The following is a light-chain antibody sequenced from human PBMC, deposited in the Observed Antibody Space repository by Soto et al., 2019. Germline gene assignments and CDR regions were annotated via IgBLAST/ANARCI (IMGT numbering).Light chain of an antibody. CDR1: QSVSSN. Sequence: EIVMTQSPATLSVSPGERATLSCRASQSVSSNLAWYQQKPGQAPRLLIYGASTRATGIPARFSGSGSGTELTLTITSLQSEGFAVYYCQHYNNWPPYTFGQGTKVDIK. J-gene: IGKJ2*01. CDR3: QHYNNWPPYT. CDR2: GAS. V-gene: IGKV3-15*01.